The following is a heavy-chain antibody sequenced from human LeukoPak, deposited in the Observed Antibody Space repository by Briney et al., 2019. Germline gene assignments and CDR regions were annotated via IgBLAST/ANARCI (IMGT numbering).Heavy chain of an antibody. Sequence: GGSLRLSCAASGFTFSNAWMSWVRQAPGKGLEWVGRIKSKTDGGTTDYAAPVKGRFTISRDDSKNTLYLQTNSLKTEDTAVYYCTTGESLYYYDHTDFDYWGQGTLVTVSS. D-gene: IGHD3-22*01. CDR1: GFTFSNAW. J-gene: IGHJ4*02. CDR3: TTGESLYYYDHTDFDY. CDR2: IKSKTDGGTT. V-gene: IGHV3-15*01.